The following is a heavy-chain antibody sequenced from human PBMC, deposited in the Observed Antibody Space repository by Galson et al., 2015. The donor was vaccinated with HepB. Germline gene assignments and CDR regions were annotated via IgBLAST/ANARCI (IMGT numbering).Heavy chain of an antibody. Sequence: SETLSLTCTVSGASFKNYFWTWIRQPPGKTLEWIGHIYSTGTTNYNPSLKSRVTISVDTSKNQFSLKLTSVTAADTAIYYCARPAAVAGTDKWYFDLWGRGTLVSVSS. CDR1: GASFKNYF. D-gene: IGHD6-19*01. V-gene: IGHV4-59*01. CDR2: IYSTGTT. CDR3: ARPAAVAGTDKWYFDL. J-gene: IGHJ2*01.